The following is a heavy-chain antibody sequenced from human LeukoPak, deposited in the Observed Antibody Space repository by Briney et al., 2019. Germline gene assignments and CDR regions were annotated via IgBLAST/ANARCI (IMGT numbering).Heavy chain of an antibody. CDR2: IYYSGST. CDR3: ARRARWAQDFDY. Sequence: SETLSLTCTVSGGSVSGYYWSWIRQPPGKGLEWIAYIYYSGSTSYNPSLKSRVTISVDTSKNQFSLRLSSVTAADMAVYYCARRARWAQDFDYWGQGTLVTVSS. V-gene: IGHV4-59*08. CDR1: GGSVSGYY. D-gene: IGHD5-24*01. J-gene: IGHJ4*02.